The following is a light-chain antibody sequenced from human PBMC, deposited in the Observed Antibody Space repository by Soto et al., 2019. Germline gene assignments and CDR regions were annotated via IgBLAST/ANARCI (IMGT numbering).Light chain of an antibody. J-gene: IGKJ2*01. CDR3: LQHNSLPLT. CDR1: QGIRNA. CDR2: AAA. Sequence: DIQMTQSPSSLSASVGDRVTITCRASQGIRNALVWYQQKPEKAPKRLIYAAASLQSGVPSRFSGTGSGTERTLTLNGLQPEDFATYYFLQHNSLPLTFGQGTKLEIK. V-gene: IGKV1-17*01.